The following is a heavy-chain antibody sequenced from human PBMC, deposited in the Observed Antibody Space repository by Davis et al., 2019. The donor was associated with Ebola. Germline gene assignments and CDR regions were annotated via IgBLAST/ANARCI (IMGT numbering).Heavy chain of an antibody. CDR1: GFTFTTYW. Sequence: GESLKISCAVSGFTFTTYWMTWVRQAPGKGLEWVANINQDGSAKNYVDSVKGRFTISRDNSKNSLFLQMNSLRDEDTAVYYCVRDRDFSFDQWGRGILVTVSS. D-gene: IGHD2/OR15-2a*01. CDR2: INQDGSAK. V-gene: IGHV3-7*01. J-gene: IGHJ4*02. CDR3: VRDRDFSFDQ.